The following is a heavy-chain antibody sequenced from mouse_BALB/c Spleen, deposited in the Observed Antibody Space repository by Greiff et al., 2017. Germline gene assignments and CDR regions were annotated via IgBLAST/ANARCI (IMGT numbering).Heavy chain of an antibody. CDR3: ARAYYYYAMDY. D-gene: IGHD2-10*01. V-gene: IGHV4-1*02. Sequence: EVKLMESGGGLVQPGGSLKLSCAASGFDFSSYWMSWVRQAPGKGLEWIGEINPDSSTINYTPSLKDKFIISRDNAKNTLYLQMSKVRSEDTALYYCARAYYYYAMDYWGQGTSVTVSS. J-gene: IGHJ4*01. CDR1: GFDFSSYW. CDR2: INPDSSTI.